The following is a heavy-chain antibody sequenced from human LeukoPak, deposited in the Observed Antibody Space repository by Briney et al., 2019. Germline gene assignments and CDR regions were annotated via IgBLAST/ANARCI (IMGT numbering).Heavy chain of an antibody. D-gene: IGHD2-15*01. J-gene: IGHJ4*02. Sequence: PGRSLRLSCAASGFTFSSYGMHWVRQAPGTGLEWVAVIWYDGSNKYYADSVKARFTISRDNSKNTLYLQMNSLRAEDTAVYYCARDALGYCSGGSCYSLGYWGQGTLVTVSS. CDR1: GFTFSSYG. CDR3: ARDALGYCSGGSCYSLGY. V-gene: IGHV3-33*01. CDR2: IWYDGSNK.